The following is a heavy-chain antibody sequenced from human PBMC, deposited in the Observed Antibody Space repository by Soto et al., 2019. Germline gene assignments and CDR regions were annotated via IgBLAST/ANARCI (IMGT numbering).Heavy chain of an antibody. CDR1: GYTFTSYG. Sequence: QVQLVQSGAEVKKPGASVKVSCKASGYTFTSYGISWVRQAPGQGLEWMGWISAYNGNTNYAQKLQGRVTMTTETSTSTAYMELRSLRSDDTAVYYCAREGWHSSGPYYYYGMDVWGQGTTVTVSS. V-gene: IGHV1-18*01. J-gene: IGHJ6*02. D-gene: IGHD6-19*01. CDR3: AREGWHSSGPYYYYGMDV. CDR2: ISAYNGNT.